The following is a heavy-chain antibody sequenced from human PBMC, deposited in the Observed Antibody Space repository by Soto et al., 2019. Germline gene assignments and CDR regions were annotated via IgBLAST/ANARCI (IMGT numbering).Heavy chain of an antibody. J-gene: IGHJ4*02. CDR2: IDPSDSYI. CDR1: VYTFSGHW. D-gene: IGHD6-19*01. CDR3: ARHGAAIWLGY. V-gene: IGHV5-10-1*01. Sequence: GESLKISCKTSVYTFSGHWISWVRQVPGKGLQWMGNIDPSDSYINYNPAFRGHVTFSVDKSNSTAYLHWRSLGPSDTAIYYCARHGAAIWLGYWGQGTLVTVS.